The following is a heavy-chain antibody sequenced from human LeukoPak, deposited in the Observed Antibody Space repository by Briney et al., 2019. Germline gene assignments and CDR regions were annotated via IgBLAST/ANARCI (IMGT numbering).Heavy chain of an antibody. J-gene: IGHJ5*02. CDR1: GGTFTSYA. D-gene: IGHD1-26*01. CDR3: ARDWDDPPDWFDP. Sequence: GASVTVSCTASGGTFTSYAISWVRQAPGQGLEWMGRIIPILGIANYAQKFQGRVTITADKSTSTAYMELSSLRSEDTAVYYWARDWDDPPDWFDPWGQGTLVTVS. CDR2: IIPILGIA. V-gene: IGHV1-69*04.